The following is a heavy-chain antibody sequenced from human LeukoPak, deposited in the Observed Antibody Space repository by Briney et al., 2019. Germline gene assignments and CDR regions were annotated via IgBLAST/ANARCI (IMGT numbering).Heavy chain of an antibody. V-gene: IGHV3-23*01. CDR1: GFTFSSYA. Sequence: GGSRRLSCAASGFTFSSYAMSWVRQAPGKGLEWVSAISGSGGSTYYADSVKGRFTISRDNSKNTLYLQMNRLRAEDTAVYYCASVDTAVSGYFDYWGQGTLVTVSS. CDR3: ASVDTAVSGYFDY. CDR2: ISGSGGST. J-gene: IGHJ4*02. D-gene: IGHD5-18*01.